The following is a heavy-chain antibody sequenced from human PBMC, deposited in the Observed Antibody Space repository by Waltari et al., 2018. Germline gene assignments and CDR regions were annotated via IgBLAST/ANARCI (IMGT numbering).Heavy chain of an antibody. CDR2: IIPIFGTA. CDR3: ARERRYYYDSSGIGY. D-gene: IGHD3-22*01. CDR1: GGTFSSYA. V-gene: IGHV1-69*01. J-gene: IGHJ4*02. Sequence: QVQLVQSGAEVKKPGSSVKVSCKASGGTFSSYAISWVRQAPGQGLEWMGGIIPIFGTANYAQKCQGRVTITADESTSTAYMELSSLRSEDTAVYYCARERRYYYDSSGIGYWGQGTLVTVSS.